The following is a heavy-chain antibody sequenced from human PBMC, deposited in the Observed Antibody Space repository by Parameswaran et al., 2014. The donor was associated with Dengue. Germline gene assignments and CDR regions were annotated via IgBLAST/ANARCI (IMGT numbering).Heavy chain of an antibody. Sequence: RWIRQPQEGAGWVSVIYSGGSTYYADSVKGRFTISRDNSKNTLYLQMNSLRAEDTAVYYCARASYSYYYYGMDVWGQGTTVPSP. D-gene: IGHD2-21*01. J-gene: IGHJ6*02. V-gene: IGHV3-53*01. CDR3: ARASYSYYYYGMDV. CDR2: IYSGGST.